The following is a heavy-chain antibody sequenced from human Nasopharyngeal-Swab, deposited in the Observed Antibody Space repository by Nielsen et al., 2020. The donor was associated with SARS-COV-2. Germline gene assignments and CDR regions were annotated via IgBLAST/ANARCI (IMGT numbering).Heavy chain of an antibody. CDR2: IYPGDSDT. V-gene: IGHV5-51*01. J-gene: IGHJ5*02. D-gene: IGHD4-17*01. Sequence: GESLKTSWKGSGYIFTSYWIGRVRQMHGKGLEWMGIIYPGDSDTRYSPSFQGQVTISADKSISTAYLQWSSLKASDTAMYYCARQTTVSDNWFDPWGQGTLVTVSS. CDR1: GYIFTSYW. CDR3: ARQTTVSDNWFDP.